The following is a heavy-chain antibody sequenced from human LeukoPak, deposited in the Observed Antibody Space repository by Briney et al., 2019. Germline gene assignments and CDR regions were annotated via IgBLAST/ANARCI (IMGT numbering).Heavy chain of an antibody. CDR2: IRYDGSHK. J-gene: IGHJ5*02. Sequence: GGSLRLSCAASGFTFSTYGMHWVRQAPGKGLEWVAFIRYDGSHKYYADSVKGRFTISRDNSKNTLYLQMNSLRAEDTAVYYCARDYKGWFDPWGQGTLVTVSS. V-gene: IGHV3-30*02. CDR3: ARDYKGWFDP. D-gene: IGHD3-10*01. CDR1: GFTFSTYG.